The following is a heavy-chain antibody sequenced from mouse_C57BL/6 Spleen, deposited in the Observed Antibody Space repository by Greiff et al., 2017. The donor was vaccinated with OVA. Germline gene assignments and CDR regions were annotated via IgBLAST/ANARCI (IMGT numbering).Heavy chain of an antibody. V-gene: IGHV1-80*01. D-gene: IGHD2-4*01. CDR3: ARSPYDYEEGYYAMDY. CDR2: IYPGDGDT. CDR1: GYAFSSYW. Sequence: VHLVESGAELVKPGASVKISCKASGYAFSSYWMNWVKQRPGKGLEWIGQIYPGDGDTNYNGKFKGKATLTADKSSSTAYMQLSSLTSEDSAVYFCARSPYDYEEGYYAMDYWGQGTSVTVSS. J-gene: IGHJ4*01.